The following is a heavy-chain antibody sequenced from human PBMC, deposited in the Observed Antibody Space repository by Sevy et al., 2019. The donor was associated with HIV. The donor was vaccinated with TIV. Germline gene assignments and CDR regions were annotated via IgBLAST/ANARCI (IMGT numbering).Heavy chain of an antibody. D-gene: IGHD2-2*01. CDR1: GFTFSSYW. CDR3: ARDCSSTSCLWGLDV. J-gene: IGHJ6*02. Sequence: GGCLRLSCAASGFTFSSYWMSWVRQAPGKGLERVANIKRDGSEKYYVDSVKGRFTISRDNAKNSLYLQINSLRAEDTAVYYCARDCSSTSCLWGLDVWGQGTTVTVSS. CDR2: IKRDGSEK. V-gene: IGHV3-7*03.